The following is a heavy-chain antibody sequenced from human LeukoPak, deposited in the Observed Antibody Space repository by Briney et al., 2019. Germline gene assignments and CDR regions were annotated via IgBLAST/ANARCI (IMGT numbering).Heavy chain of an antibody. CDR2: ISGSGGST. CDR3: AKVGRDGYNYGHAFDI. V-gene: IGHV3-23*01. D-gene: IGHD5-24*01. J-gene: IGHJ3*02. CDR1: GFTFSSYA. Sequence: GGSLTLSCAASGFTFSSYAMSWVRQAPGKGLEWVSAISGSGGSTYYADSVKGRFTISRDNSKNTLYLQMNSLRAEDTAVYYCAKVGRDGYNYGHAFDIWGQGTMVTVSS.